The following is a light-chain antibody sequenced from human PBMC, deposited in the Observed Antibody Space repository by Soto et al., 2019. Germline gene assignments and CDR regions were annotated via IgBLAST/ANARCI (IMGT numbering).Light chain of an antibody. CDR1: QTVTNK. V-gene: IGKV3-15*01. J-gene: IGKJ4*01. Sequence: EIVMTQSPATLSVSPGERVVLSCRATQTVTNKLAWYQQKHGQAPRLLISDASIRATGIPARFSGSWAGTEFTLTISSLQSEYFVLYYCQQYNSWPVTFGGGTKVEIK. CDR2: DAS. CDR3: QQYNSWPVT.